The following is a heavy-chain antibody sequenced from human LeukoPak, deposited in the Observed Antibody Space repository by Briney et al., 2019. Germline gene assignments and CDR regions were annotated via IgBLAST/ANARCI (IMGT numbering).Heavy chain of an antibody. CDR1: GGSINSHY. D-gene: IGHD3-22*01. CDR3: ARLITDLSGHYYDYYFDF. J-gene: IGHJ4*02. Sequence: SETQSLTCTVSGGSINSHYWSWIRQPPGKGLEWIGYISSRGNTNYNPSLKNRVTMSVDTSRNQFSLKLISVTAADTAVYYCARLITDLSGHYYDYYFDFWGQGTLVTVSS. V-gene: IGHV4-59*11. CDR2: ISSRGNT.